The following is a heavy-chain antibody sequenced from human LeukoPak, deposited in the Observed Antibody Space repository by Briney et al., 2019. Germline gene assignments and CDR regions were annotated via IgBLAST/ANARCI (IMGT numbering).Heavy chain of an antibody. V-gene: IGHV5-51*01. D-gene: IGHD3-10*01. CDR3: ARRFGSGSPNWLDP. Sequence: GESLKISCKGSGYSFTSYWIAWVRQMPGKGLEWMGIIYPYDSDTRYSPSFQGQVTMSVDKSINTAYLQWRSLKASDTAVYYCARRFGSGSPNWLDPWGQGTLVTVTS. CDR2: IYPYDSDT. CDR1: GYSFTSYW. J-gene: IGHJ5*02.